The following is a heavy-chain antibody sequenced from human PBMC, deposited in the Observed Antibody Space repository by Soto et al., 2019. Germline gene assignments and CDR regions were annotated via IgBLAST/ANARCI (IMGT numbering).Heavy chain of an antibody. CDR3: ARTPYCGGDCYAYFDY. Sequence: PSETLSLTCTVSGGSISSYYWSWLRQPPGKGLEWIGYIYYSGSTYYNPSLKSRVTISVDTSKNQFSLKLSSVTAADTAVYYCARTPYCGGDCYAYFDYWGQGTLVTVSP. CDR1: GGSISSYY. V-gene: IGHV4-59*06. D-gene: IGHD2-21*02. CDR2: IYYSGST. J-gene: IGHJ4*02.